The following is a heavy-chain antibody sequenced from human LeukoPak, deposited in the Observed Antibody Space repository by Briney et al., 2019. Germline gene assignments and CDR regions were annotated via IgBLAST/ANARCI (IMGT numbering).Heavy chain of an antibody. J-gene: IGHJ4*02. Sequence: GGSLRLSCAASGLTVSSNYMTWVRQAPGKGLEWVLLVYRGGGTYYADSVKGRFTISRDDSKNTLYLQMDSLRAEDTAVYYCFYSSSSLDDYWGQGTLVTVSS. CDR3: FYSSSSLDDY. D-gene: IGHD6-6*01. CDR1: GLTVSSNY. CDR2: VYRGGGT. V-gene: IGHV3-66*01.